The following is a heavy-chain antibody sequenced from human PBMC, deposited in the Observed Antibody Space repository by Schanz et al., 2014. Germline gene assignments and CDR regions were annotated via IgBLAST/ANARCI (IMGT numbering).Heavy chain of an antibody. CDR3: ARGYGDSATDF. Sequence: QVQLVQSEAEVKKPGSSVKVSCKASGGTFSSYTISWVRQAPGQGLEWMGRIIPILGIATYAQKFQGRLTITADKSTSTSYMELSRLRAEDTAMYYCARGYGDSATDFWGQGTLVTVSS. D-gene: IGHD4-17*01. V-gene: IGHV1-69*02. CDR1: GGTFSSYT. J-gene: IGHJ4*02. CDR2: IIPILGIA.